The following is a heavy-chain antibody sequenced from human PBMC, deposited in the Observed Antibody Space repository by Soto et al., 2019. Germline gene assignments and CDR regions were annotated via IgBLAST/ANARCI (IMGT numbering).Heavy chain of an antibody. J-gene: IGHJ6*02. CDR2: TYYRSKWYN. CDR1: GGSISSYY. CDR3: ARELDGQLAYGLDG. D-gene: IGHD1-1*01. Sequence: PSETLSLTCTVSGGSISSYYWNWIRQSPSRGLEWLGRTYYRSKWYNDYAVSVKSRITINPDTSKNQFSLQLNSVTPEDTAVYYCARELDGQLAYGLDGWGQGTTVTV. V-gene: IGHV6-1*01.